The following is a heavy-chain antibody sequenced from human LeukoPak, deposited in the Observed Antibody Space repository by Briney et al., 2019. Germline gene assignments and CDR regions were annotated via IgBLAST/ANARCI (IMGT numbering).Heavy chain of an antibody. CDR2: ISTYNGNT. Sequence: ASVMVSCKASGYTFTNYGISWVRQAPGQGLEWMGWISTYNGNTNYAQKLQGRVIMTTDTSTSIAYMELRSLRSDDTAVYYCAREGYFYDSSDFYYGIDYWGHGTLVTVSS. V-gene: IGHV1-18*01. J-gene: IGHJ4*01. D-gene: IGHD3-22*01. CDR3: AREGYFYDSSDFYYGIDY. CDR1: GYTFTNYG.